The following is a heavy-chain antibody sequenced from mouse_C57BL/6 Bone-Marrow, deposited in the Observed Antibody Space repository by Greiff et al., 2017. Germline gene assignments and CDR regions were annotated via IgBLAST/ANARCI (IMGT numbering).Heavy chain of an antibody. CDR3: ARGNYDGYYARYFDV. V-gene: IGHV1-81*01. D-gene: IGHD2-3*01. J-gene: IGHJ1*03. CDR2: IYPRSGNT. Sequence: QVQLQQSGAELARPGASVKLSCKASGYTFTSYGISWVKQRTGQGLEWIGEIYPRSGNTYYNEKFKGKATLTADKSSSTAYMELRSLTSEDSAVYFGARGNYDGYYARYFDVWGTGTTVTVSS. CDR1: GYTFTSYG.